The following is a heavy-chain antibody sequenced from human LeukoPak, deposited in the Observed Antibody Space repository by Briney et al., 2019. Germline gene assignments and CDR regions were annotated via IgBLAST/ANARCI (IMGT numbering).Heavy chain of an antibody. D-gene: IGHD1-7*01. CDR2: INPSGGST. CDR1: GYTFTSYY. Sequence: ASVKVSCKASGYTFTSYYMHWVRQAPGQGLEWMGIINPSGGSTTYAQKFQGRVTMTRDTSTSTVYMELSSLRSEDTAVYYCARDGLITGPTSWFDPWGQGILVTVSS. J-gene: IGHJ5*02. CDR3: ARDGLITGPTSWFDP. V-gene: IGHV1-46*01.